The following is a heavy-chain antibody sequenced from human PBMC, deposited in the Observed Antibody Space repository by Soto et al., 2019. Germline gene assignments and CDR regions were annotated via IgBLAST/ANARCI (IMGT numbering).Heavy chain of an antibody. J-gene: IGHJ6*02. CDR2: INHSGST. V-gene: IGHV4-34*01. CDR3: ARTRIAARPRDYYYGMDG. CDR1: GGSISSYY. D-gene: IGHD6-6*01. Sequence: SETLSLTCPVSGGSISSYYWSWIRQPPGKGLEWIGEINHSGSTNYNPSLKSRVTISVDTSKNQLSLKLSSVTAADTAVYYFARTRIAARPRDYYYGMDGWGQGTTVTVSS.